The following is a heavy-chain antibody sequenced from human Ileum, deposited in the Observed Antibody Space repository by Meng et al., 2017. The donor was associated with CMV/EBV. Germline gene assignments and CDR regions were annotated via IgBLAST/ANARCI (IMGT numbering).Heavy chain of an antibody. V-gene: IGHV4-30-4*08. Sequence: QWQRRESGPGRVKQSETSSLTCTVSGASISSGDYYWTWIRQPPGKGLEWIGYIYYTGATYYRPSLESRIVISSDTSKNHFSLTLTSVTAADTAVYFCARAKQAAENFDSWGQGTLVTVSS. CDR1: GASISSGDYY. J-gene: IGHJ4*02. CDR3: ARAKQAAENFDS. D-gene: IGHD6-13*01. CDR2: IYYTGAT.